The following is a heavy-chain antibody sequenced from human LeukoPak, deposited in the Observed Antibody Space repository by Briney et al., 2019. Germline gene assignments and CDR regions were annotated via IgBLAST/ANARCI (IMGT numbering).Heavy chain of an antibody. Sequence: PGGSLRLSCAASGFTFDAYSMSWLRQAPGKALEWVSGINFNGGSTGYADSVKGRFTISKDNAKNSLYLQMNRLRAADTALYYCARASGGFISKLDYWGQGTLVTVSS. D-gene: IGHD3-22*01. CDR2: INFNGGST. V-gene: IGHV3-20*04. CDR1: GFTFDAYS. J-gene: IGHJ4*02. CDR3: ARASGGFISKLDY.